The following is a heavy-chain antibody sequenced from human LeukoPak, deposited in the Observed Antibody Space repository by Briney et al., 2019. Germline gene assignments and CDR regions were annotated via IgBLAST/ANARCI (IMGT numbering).Heavy chain of an antibody. J-gene: IGHJ5*02. CDR1: GFTFSDYY. V-gene: IGHV3-11*04. CDR3: ARDGSRSWSINTWFDP. D-gene: IGHD6-13*01. Sequence: GGSLRLSCAASGFTFSDYYMTWIRQAPGKGLERVAYITNSGSILYYADSVKGRFTISRDNAKNSLFLQMNSLRAEDTAVYYCARDGSRSWSINTWFDPWGQGTQVTVSS. CDR2: ITNSGSIL.